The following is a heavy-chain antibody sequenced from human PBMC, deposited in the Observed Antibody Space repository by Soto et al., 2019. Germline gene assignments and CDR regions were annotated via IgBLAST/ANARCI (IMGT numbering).Heavy chain of an antibody. CDR3: ARYCSGGSCYYSYYYGMDG. Sequence: GGSLRLSCAASGFTFSLYPMNWVRQAPGKGLEWVSYISSSGSNKNYADSVKGRFTISRDNAKNSLYLQMNSLRAEDTAVYYCARYCSGGSCYYSYYYGMDGWGQGTTVTVSS. CDR2: ISSSGSNK. J-gene: IGHJ6*02. CDR1: GFTFSLYP. V-gene: IGHV3-48*03. D-gene: IGHD2-15*01.